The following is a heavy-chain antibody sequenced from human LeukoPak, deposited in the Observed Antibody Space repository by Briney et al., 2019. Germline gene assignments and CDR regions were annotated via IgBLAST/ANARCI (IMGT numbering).Heavy chain of an antibody. CDR2: IYSGGST. V-gene: IGHV3-66*01. Sequence: GGSLRLSCAVSGITVSNNYMIWVRQAPGKGLEWVSLIYSGGSTSYADSVRGRFTISRDSSKNTLYLQMNSLRAEDTAVYYCTRDPPAVATNTYGWGQGTLVTVSS. CDR3: TRDPPAVATNTYG. J-gene: IGHJ4*02. D-gene: IGHD6-13*01. CDR1: GITVSNNY.